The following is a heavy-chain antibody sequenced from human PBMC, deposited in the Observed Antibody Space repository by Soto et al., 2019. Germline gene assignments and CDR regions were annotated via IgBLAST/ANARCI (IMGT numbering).Heavy chain of an antibody. CDR2: IIPIFGTA. CDR3: ARGGTTSHYYYYGMDV. CDR1: GGTFSSYA. J-gene: IGHJ6*02. Sequence: SVKVSCKASGGTFSSYAMSWVRQAPGQGLEWMGGIIPIFGTANYAQKFQGRVTITADESTSTAYMELSSLRSEDTAVYYCARGGTTSHYYYYGMDVWGQGTTVTVSS. D-gene: IGHD1-1*01. V-gene: IGHV1-69*13.